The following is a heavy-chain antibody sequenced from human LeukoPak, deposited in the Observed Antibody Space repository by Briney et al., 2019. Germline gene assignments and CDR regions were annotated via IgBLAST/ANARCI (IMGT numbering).Heavy chain of an antibody. V-gene: IGHV4-34*01. CDR1: GGSFSGYY. D-gene: IGHD6-13*01. CDR3: ARLAYSSRVLLY. J-gene: IGHJ1*01. Sequence: SETLSLICAVYGGSFSGYYWSWIRQPPGKGLEWIGEINHSGSTNYNPSLRSRVTISVDTSKNQFSLKLSSVTAADTAAYYCARLAYSSRVLLYWGQGTLVTVSS. CDR2: INHSGST.